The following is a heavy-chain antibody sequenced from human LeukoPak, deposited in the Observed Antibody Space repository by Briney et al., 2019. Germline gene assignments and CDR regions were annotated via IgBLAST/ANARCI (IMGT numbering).Heavy chain of an antibody. CDR3: AAESERWLLRS. V-gene: IGHV4-59*01. CDR1: GFSFRTAW. J-gene: IGHJ4*02. D-gene: IGHD6-19*01. Sequence: GSLRLSCEASGFSFRTAWLNWIRQPPGKGLEWIGYIYYSGSTNYNPSLKSRVTISVDTSKNQFSLKLSSVTAADTAVYYCAAESERWLLRSWGQGTLVTVSS. CDR2: IYYSGST.